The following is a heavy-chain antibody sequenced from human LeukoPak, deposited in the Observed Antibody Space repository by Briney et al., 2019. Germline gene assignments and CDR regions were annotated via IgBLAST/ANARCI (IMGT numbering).Heavy chain of an antibody. D-gene: IGHD3-9*01. J-gene: IGHJ4*02. V-gene: IGHV3-23*01. CDR3: AKWGDYDVLTGYYVSDY. CDR1: GFTFSKYA. Sequence: PGAFLRLSCAASGFTFSKYAMSWVRQAPGKGLGWVSAITGSGGNTYYADSVKGRFTISRDNSKNTVFLQMNSLRAEDTAVYYCAKWGDYDVLTGYYVSDYWGQGTLVTVSS. CDR2: ITGSGGNT.